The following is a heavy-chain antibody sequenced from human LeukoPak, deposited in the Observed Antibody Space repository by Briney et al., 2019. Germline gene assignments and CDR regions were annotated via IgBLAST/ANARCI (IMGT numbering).Heavy chain of an antibody. CDR3: IRQWLVRGGFDY. J-gene: IGHJ4*02. V-gene: IGHV3-73*01. CDR2: IRSKANSYAT. D-gene: IGHD6-19*01. Sequence: GGSLRLSCAASGFTFSGSAMHWVRQASGKGLEWVGRIRSKANSYATAYAASVKGRFTISRDDSKNTAYLQMNSLKTKDTAVYYCIRQWLVRGGFDYWGQGTLVTVSS. CDR1: GFTFSGSA.